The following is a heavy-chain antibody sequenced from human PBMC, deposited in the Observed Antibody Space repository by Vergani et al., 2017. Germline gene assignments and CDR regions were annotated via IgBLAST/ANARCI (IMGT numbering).Heavy chain of an antibody. V-gene: IGHV3-23*04. CDR1: GFTFSSYA. CDR3: AKDWLDCSGGSCYSNAFDI. CDR2: ISGSGGST. D-gene: IGHD2-15*01. Sequence: EVQLVESGGGVVRPGGSLRLSCAASGFTFSSYAMSWVRQAPGKGLEWVSAISGSGGSTYYADSVKGRFTISRDNSKNTLYLQMNSLRAEDTAVYYCAKDWLDCSGGSCYSNAFDIWGQGTMVTVSS. J-gene: IGHJ3*02.